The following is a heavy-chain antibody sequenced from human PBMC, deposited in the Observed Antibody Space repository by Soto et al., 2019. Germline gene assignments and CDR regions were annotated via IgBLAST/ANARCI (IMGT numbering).Heavy chain of an antibody. Sequence: SVKVSCKASGVTFSSYAISWVRQAPGQGLEWMGRIIPIFGTANYAQKFQGRVTITADESTSTAYMELSSLRSEDTAVYYCARALESPYSSSLNWFDPWGQGTLVTVSS. CDR2: IIPIFGTA. J-gene: IGHJ5*02. V-gene: IGHV1-69*13. CDR3: ARALESPYSSSLNWFDP. CDR1: GVTFSSYA. D-gene: IGHD6-13*01.